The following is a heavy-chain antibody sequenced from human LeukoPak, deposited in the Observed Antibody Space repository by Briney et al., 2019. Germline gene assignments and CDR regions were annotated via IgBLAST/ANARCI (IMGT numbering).Heavy chain of an antibody. V-gene: IGHV3-21*06. D-gene: IGHD3-10*01. CDR2: ISSSSSYI. CDR3: ARTYGSGSYHFDY. CDR1: GFTFSSYT. Sequence: GGSLRLSCAASGFTFSSYTMNWVRRAPGKGLEWVSSISSSSSYIYYADSMKGRFTISRDNAKNSLYLQMNSLRAEDTAVYYCARTYGSGSYHFDYWGQGTLVTVSS. J-gene: IGHJ4*02.